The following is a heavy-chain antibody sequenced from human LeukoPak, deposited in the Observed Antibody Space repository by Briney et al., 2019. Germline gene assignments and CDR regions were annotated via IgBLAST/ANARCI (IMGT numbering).Heavy chain of an antibody. Sequence: PGGSLRLSCAASGFAFSTYAMTWVRQAPGKGLEWVSSISTSGGSTYYADSVKGRFTISRDNSRNTLYLQMNSLRAEDTALYYCAKVVHDSTISSLTPVYPFDYWGQGTLVTVSS. D-gene: IGHD2/OR15-2a*01. CDR2: ISTSGGST. CDR1: GFAFSTYA. V-gene: IGHV3-23*01. CDR3: AKVVHDSTISSLTPVYPFDY. J-gene: IGHJ4*02.